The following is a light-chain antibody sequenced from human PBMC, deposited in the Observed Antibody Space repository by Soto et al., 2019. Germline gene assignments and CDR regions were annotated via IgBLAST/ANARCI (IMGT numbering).Light chain of an antibody. J-gene: IGKJ2*01. Sequence: IQMTQSPTSLAASVGDRVTISCQASQDLTNFLNWYQQKPGEAPKLLIYDTTTLEEGVPSRFSGGGSGTDFTFTINGLQPEDAAIYSCQQYANLPYTFGQGTKLEIK. CDR3: QQYANLPYT. CDR1: QDLTNF. V-gene: IGKV1-33*01. CDR2: DTT.